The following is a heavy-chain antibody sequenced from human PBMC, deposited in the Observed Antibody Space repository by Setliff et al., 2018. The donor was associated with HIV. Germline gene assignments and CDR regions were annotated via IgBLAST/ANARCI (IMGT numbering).Heavy chain of an antibody. Sequence: PGGSLRLSCAASGFTFSNYAMHWVRQAPGKGPLWVSRISSDGTSIGYADSVKDRFTISRDKANNTLYLQMDSLRVEDTAVYYCAKAMTGTRNAMVVWGQGTTVTVSS. CDR3: AKAMTGTRNAMVV. J-gene: IGHJ6*02. CDR2: ISSDGTSI. CDR1: GFTFSNYA. D-gene: IGHD3-9*01. V-gene: IGHV3-74*01.